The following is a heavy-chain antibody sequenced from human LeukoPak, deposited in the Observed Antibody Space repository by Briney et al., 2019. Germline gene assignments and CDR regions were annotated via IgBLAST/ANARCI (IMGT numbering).Heavy chain of an antibody. CDR2: IYYTGNT. V-gene: IGHV4-39*01. CDR1: GVSISSSNSY. D-gene: IGHD3/OR15-3a*01. J-gene: IGHJ4*02. CDR3: ARQTGSGLFTLP. Sequence: SETLSLTCTVSGVSISSSNSYWGWIRQPPGKGLEWIGSIYYTGNTYSNASLKSRVTISIYTSKNQISLRLTSVTATDTAMYYCARQTGSGLFTLPGGQGTLVTVSS.